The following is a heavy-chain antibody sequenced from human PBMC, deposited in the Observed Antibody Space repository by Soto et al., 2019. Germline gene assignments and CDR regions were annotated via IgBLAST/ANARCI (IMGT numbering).Heavy chain of an antibody. D-gene: IGHD3-3*01. J-gene: IGHJ4*02. CDR3: ARKGVRFLEWLLYFDY. CDR2: IKQDGSEK. V-gene: IGHV3-7*01. Sequence: EVQLVESGGGLVQPGGSLRLSCAASGFIFSSYWMSWVRQAPGKGLEWVANIKQDGSEKYYVDSVKGRFTISRDNAKNSLYLQMNSLRAEDTAVYYCARKGVRFLEWLLYFDYWGQGTLVTVSS. CDR1: GFIFSSYW.